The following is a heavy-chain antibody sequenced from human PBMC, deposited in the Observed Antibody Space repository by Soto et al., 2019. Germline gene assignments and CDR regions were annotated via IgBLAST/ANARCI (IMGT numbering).Heavy chain of an antibody. D-gene: IGHD5-12*01. V-gene: IGHV4-34*01. Sequence: SETLSLTCAVYGGSFSGYYWSWIRQPPGKGLEWIGEINHSGSTNYNPSLKSRVTISVDTSKNQFSLKLSSVTAADTAVYYCARGRGGYFGYYYYMDVWGKGTTVTVSS. CDR1: GGSFSGYY. CDR3: ARGRGGYFGYYYYMDV. CDR2: INHSGST. J-gene: IGHJ6*03.